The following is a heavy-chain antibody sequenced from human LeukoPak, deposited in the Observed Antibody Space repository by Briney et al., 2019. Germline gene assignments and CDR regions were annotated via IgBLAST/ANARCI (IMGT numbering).Heavy chain of an antibody. Sequence: GGSLRLSCEASGFTLSTYWMNWVRQVPGKGLEWVANINPDGSAKRYVDPVKGRFTIARDNADNSLSLQMNSLRAEDTAGYYCASWGGGGNSWGQGTLVTVST. D-gene: IGHD3-16*01. CDR3: ASWGGGGNS. CDR1: GFTLSTYW. CDR2: INPDGSAK. V-gene: IGHV3-7*01. J-gene: IGHJ4*02.